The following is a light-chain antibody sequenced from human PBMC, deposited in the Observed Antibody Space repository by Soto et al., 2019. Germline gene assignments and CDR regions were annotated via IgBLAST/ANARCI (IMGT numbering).Light chain of an antibody. CDR2: GAS. CDR1: QSVSSN. J-gene: IGKJ2*01. V-gene: IGKV3-15*01. CDR3: QQYNNWPYT. Sequence: EIVMTQSPAPLSVSPGARATLSCRASQSVSSNLAWYQQKPGQAPRLLIYGASTRATGIPARFSGSGSGTEFTLIISGLQSEDFAVYYCQQYNNWPYTFGQGTKLEIK.